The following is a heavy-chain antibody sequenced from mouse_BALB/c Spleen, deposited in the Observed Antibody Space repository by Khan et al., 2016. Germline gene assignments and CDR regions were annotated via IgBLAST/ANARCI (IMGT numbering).Heavy chain of an antibody. J-gene: IGHJ1*01. V-gene: IGHV3-2*02. D-gene: IGHD4-1*01. Sequence: EVQLQESGPGLVKPSQSLSLTCTVTGYSITSDYAWNWIRQFPGNKLEWMGYISYSGSTSYNPSLKSRISITRDTSKNQFFLQLNSVTTEDTATCCCARAPPGWYFGVWGAGTTVTVSS. CDR1: GYSITSDYA. CDR3: ARAPPGWYFGV. CDR2: ISYSGST.